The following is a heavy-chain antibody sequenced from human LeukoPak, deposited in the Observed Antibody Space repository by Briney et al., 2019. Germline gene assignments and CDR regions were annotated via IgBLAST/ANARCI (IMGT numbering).Heavy chain of an antibody. CDR1: GGTITSGAFS. CDR2: IFHSGNT. Sequence: SETLSLTCTVSGGTITSGAFSWSWIRQPPGKGLEWIGYIFHSGNTYYNPSLKSRVTISIDRSKNQFSLRLSSVTAADTAVYYCARGCGSTSCSTGNLDYWGQGTLVNVSS. D-gene: IGHD2-2*01. CDR3: ARGCGSTSCSTGNLDY. V-gene: IGHV4-30-2*01. J-gene: IGHJ4*02.